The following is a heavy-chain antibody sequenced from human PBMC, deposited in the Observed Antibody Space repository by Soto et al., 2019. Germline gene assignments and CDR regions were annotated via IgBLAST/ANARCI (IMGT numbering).Heavy chain of an antibody. Sequence: SGGSLRLSCVASGFTFSSYWMSWVRQAPGKGLEWVANIKHYGSEKYYVDSVKGRFTISRDNAKNSLYLQMNSLRAEDTAVYYCARTNYSDYWGQGTLVTVYS. V-gene: IGHV3-7*01. CDR2: IKHYGSEK. CDR1: GFTFSSYW. CDR3: ARTNYSDY. J-gene: IGHJ4*01.